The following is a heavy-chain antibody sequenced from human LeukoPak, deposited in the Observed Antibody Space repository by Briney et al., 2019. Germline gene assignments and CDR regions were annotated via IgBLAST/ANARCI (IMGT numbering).Heavy chain of an antibody. V-gene: IGHV1-18*04. D-gene: IGHD2-2*01. CDR1: GYTFTSYG. CDR2: ISAYNGNT. Sequence: ASVKVSCKASGYTFTSYGISWLRQAPGQGLEWMGWISAYNGNTNYAQKLQGRVTMTTDTSTSTAYMELRSLRSDDTAVYYCARGAGYCSSTSCYVFDYWGQGTLITVSS. J-gene: IGHJ4*02. CDR3: ARGAGYCSSTSCYVFDY.